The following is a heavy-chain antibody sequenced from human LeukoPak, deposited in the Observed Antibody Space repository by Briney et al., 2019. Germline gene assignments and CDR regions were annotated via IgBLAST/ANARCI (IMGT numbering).Heavy chain of an antibody. Sequence: SETLSPACIVSGFSISSGYYWGRIRQTPRKGLEWIGNIYQTGSTYYNPSLKSRVTISVDTSKNQFSLRLTSVTAADTAVYYCARVGSGYDWDYWGQGTLVTVYS. V-gene: IGHV4-38-2*02. J-gene: IGHJ4*02. D-gene: IGHD5-12*01. CDR1: GFSISSGYY. CDR3: ARVGSGYDWDY. CDR2: IYQTGST.